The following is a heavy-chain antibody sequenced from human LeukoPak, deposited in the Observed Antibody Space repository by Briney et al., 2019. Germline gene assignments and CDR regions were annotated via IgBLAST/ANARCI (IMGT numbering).Heavy chain of an antibody. J-gene: IGHJ4*02. CDR2: IIPIFGTT. V-gene: IGHV1-69*13. Sequence: SVKVSCKASGGTFSTYSISWVRQAPGQGLEWMGGIIPIFGTTNYAQKFEGRVTITADELTSTAYMELNSLRSEDTAMYYCARCSQLVYWNYYDYWGQGTLLTVSS. CDR3: ARCSQLVYWNYYDY. CDR1: GGTFSTYS. D-gene: IGHD2-2*02.